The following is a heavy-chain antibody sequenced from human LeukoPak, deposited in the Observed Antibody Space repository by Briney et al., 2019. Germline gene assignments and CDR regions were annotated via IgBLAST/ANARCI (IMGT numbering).Heavy chain of an antibody. V-gene: IGHV4-61*08. Sequence: SQTLSLTCTVSGGSISSGGYYWTWIRQSPGTGLEWIGYISHIGRTNYNTSLKSRVTISIDTSKNQFSLKLRSVTAADTAVYYCARDLVTVTKGFDIWGQGTMVSVSS. D-gene: IGHD4-17*01. CDR3: ARDLVTVTKGFDI. CDR1: GGSISSGGYY. CDR2: ISHIGRT. J-gene: IGHJ3*02.